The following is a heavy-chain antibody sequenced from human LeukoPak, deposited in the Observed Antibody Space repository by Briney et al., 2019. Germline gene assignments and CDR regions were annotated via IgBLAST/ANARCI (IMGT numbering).Heavy chain of an antibody. V-gene: IGHV3-30*02. CDR3: ATDANLDSVGDY. J-gene: IGHJ4*02. Sequence: GGSLRLSCAASGFTFSTYGMHWVRQAPGKGLEWVAFIRCDGTNKNYADSVKGRFTISRDNSKNTLYLEMNSLRVEDSAIYYCATDANLDSVGDYWGQGSLVTVSS. CDR2: IRCDGTNK. D-gene: IGHD2-15*01. CDR1: GFTFSTYG.